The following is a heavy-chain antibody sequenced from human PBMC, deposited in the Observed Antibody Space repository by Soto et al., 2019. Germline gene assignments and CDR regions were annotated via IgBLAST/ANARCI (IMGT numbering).Heavy chain of an antibody. CDR2: IIPLFGTL. D-gene: IGHD6-13*01. CDR3: ATTPFNMASAGSYYFDS. J-gene: IGHJ4*02. V-gene: IGHV1-69*01. CDR1: GGTFSNYG. Sequence: QVKLVQSGTEVKRPGSSVKVSCKASGGTFSNYGLSWVRQAPGHGLQWVGGIIPLFGTLHNAREFQDRVTITADQSTGTASMDLRSLTYDDTAVYFCATTPFNMASAGSYYFDSWGQGILVTVSS.